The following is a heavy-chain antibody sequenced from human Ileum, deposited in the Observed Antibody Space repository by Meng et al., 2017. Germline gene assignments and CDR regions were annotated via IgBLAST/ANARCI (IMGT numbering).Heavy chain of an antibody. CDR3: AIGSDFWTGHFDY. CDR2: ISWNSDSR. V-gene: IGHV3-9*01. Sequence: SLKISCAASGFTFDDYALHWVRQAPGKGLEWVAGISWNSDSRRYADSVRGRFTISRDNAKRSLFLQMNSLRTDDTAFYYCAIGSDFWTGHFDYWGQGTLVTVSS. CDR1: GFTFDDYA. D-gene: IGHD3/OR15-3a*01. J-gene: IGHJ4*02.